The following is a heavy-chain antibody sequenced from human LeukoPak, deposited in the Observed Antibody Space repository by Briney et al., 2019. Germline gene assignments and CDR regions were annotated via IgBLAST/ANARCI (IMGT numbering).Heavy chain of an antibody. J-gene: IGHJ5*02. CDR1: GGSFSDYY. Sequence: SETLSLTCAVYGGSFSDYYWSWIRQPPGKGLEWIGEINHSGSINYNPSLKSRVTISVDTSKNQFSLKLSSVTAADTAVYYCARGLVGITMVRGVLDPWGQGTLVTVSS. CDR3: ARGLVGITMVRGVLDP. D-gene: IGHD3-10*01. CDR2: INHSGSI. V-gene: IGHV4-34*01.